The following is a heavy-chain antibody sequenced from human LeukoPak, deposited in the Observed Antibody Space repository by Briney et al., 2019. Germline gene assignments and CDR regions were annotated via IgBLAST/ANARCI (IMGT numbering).Heavy chain of an antibody. D-gene: IGHD3-10*01. V-gene: IGHV3-7*01. CDR1: GFTFSSYW. CDR3: ARYPGSYSHWFDP. Sequence: PGGSLRLSCAASGFTFSSYWMSWVRQAPGKGLEWVANIKQDGSEKYYVDSVKGRFTISRDNAKNSLYLQMNSLRAEDTAVYYCARYPGSYSHWFDPWGQGTLVTVSS. J-gene: IGHJ5*02. CDR2: IKQDGSEK.